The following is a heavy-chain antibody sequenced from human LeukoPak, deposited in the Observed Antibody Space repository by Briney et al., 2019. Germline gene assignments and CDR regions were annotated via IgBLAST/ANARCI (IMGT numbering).Heavy chain of an antibody. CDR1: GYTFTSYG. J-gene: IGHJ5*02. D-gene: IGHD3-10*01. V-gene: IGHV1-18*01. CDR3: ARDRSGLLWFGSPNWFDP. CDR2: ISAYNGNT. Sequence: ASVKVSCKASGYTFTSYGISWVRQAPGQGLEWMGWISAYNGNTNYAQKFQGRVTITADESTSTAYMELSSLRSEDTAVYYCARDRSGLLWFGSPNWFDPWGQGTLVTVSS.